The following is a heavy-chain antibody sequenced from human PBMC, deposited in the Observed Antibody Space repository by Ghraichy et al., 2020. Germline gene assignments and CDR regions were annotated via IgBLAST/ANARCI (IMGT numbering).Heavy chain of an antibody. CDR3: ARALMVMLDYGMDV. J-gene: IGHJ6*02. V-gene: IGHV4-4*02. Sequence: SETLSLTCAVSGGSISSSNWWSWVRQPPGKGLEWIGEIYHSGSTNYNPSLKSRVTISVDKSKNQFSLKLSSVTAADTAVYYCARALMVMLDYGMDVWGQGTTVTVSS. D-gene: IGHD3-16*01. CDR1: GGSISSSNW. CDR2: IYHSGST.